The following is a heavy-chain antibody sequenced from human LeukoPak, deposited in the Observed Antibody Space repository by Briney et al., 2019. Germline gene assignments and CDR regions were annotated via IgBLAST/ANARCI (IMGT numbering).Heavy chain of an antibody. CDR3: ARDPSGYDAGD. D-gene: IGHD5-12*01. V-gene: IGHV4-59*12. J-gene: IGHJ4*02. CDR1: GGSISTYY. Sequence: SETLSLTCTVSGGSISTYYWSWIRQPPGKGLEWIGNIYYSGSTSYNPSLKSRVTISVDTSKNQFSLKLSSVTAADTAVYYCARDPSGYDAGDWGQGTLVTVSS. CDR2: IYYSGST.